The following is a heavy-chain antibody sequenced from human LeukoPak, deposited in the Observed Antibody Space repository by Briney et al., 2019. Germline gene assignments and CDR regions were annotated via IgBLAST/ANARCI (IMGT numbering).Heavy chain of an antibody. CDR2: IKSKTDGGTT. J-gene: IGHJ4*02. CDR1: GFTFSNAW. CDR3: TTGVSYSNWGLFDY. Sequence: GGSLRLSCAASGFTFSNAWMTWVRQAPGKGLEWVGRIKSKTDGGTTDYAAPVKGGFTISRDDSKNTLYLQMNSLKTEDTAVYCCTTGVSYSNWGLFDYWGQGTLVTVSS. V-gene: IGHV3-15*01. D-gene: IGHD4-11*01.